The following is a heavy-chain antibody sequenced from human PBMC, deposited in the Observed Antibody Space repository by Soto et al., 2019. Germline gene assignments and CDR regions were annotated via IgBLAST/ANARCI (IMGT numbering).Heavy chain of an antibody. CDR3: ARDNFAIFGVAPPYYFDY. CDR2: ISGHNGST. V-gene: IGHV1-18*01. D-gene: IGHD3-3*01. CDR1: GYPFSSYG. Sequence: ASVKVSCKASGYPFSSYGISWVRQAPGQGLEWMGWISGHNGSTKYPQKLQDRVTMTTDTSTSTAYMELSSLRSEDTAVYYCARDNFAIFGVAPPYYFDYWGQGTLVTVSS. J-gene: IGHJ4*02.